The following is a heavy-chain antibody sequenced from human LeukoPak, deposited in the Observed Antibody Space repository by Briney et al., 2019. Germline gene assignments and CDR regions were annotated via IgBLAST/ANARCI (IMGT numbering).Heavy chain of an antibody. CDR1: GFTFDDYA. D-gene: IGHD3-3*01. J-gene: IGHJ3*02. Sequence: GRSLRLSCAASGFTFDDYAMHWVRQAPGKGLEWVSGISWNSGSIGYADSVKGRFAISRDNAKNSLYLQMNSLRAEDMALYYCAKDSAPSLAWLLYSHRAFDIWGQGTMVTVSS. CDR3: AKDSAPSLAWLLYSHRAFDI. CDR2: ISWNSGSI. V-gene: IGHV3-9*03.